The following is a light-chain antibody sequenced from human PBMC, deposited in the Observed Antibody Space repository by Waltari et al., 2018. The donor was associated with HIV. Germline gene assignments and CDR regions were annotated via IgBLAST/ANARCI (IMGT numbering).Light chain of an antibody. CDR3: QQYYSSPPT. Sequence: DIVMTQSPDSLAVSLGERATINCKSSQSVLFSSNNKNYLAWYRQNPGQPPKLLIYWASTRESGVPDRFSGGGSGKDFTLTISSLQAEDVAVYYCQQYYSSPPTFGQGTKVEIK. CDR2: WAS. J-gene: IGKJ1*01. CDR1: QSVLFSSNNKNY. V-gene: IGKV4-1*01.